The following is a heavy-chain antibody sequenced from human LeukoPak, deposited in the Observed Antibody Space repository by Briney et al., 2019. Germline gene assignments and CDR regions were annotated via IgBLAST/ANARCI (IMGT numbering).Heavy chain of an antibody. CDR1: GYTFTGYY. Sequence: GASVKVSCKASGYTFTGYYMHWVRQAPGQGLEWMGWINPNSGGTNYAQKFQGRVTMTRDTSISTAYMELSRLRSDDTAVYYCARDLEIGEYWYFDLWGRGTLVTVSS. CDR2: INPNSGGT. D-gene: IGHD3-16*01. V-gene: IGHV1-2*02. J-gene: IGHJ2*01. CDR3: ARDLEIGEYWYFDL.